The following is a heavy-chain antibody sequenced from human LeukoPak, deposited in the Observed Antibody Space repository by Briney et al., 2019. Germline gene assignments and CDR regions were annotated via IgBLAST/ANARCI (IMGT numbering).Heavy chain of an antibody. D-gene: IGHD2-21*02. CDR1: GFTFKNFV. CDR3: ARGHNSRAGVTDCCPLDF. CDR2: ISGNTGAT. Sequence: GGSLRLSCAASGFTFKNFVMTWVRQAPGQGLDWVSAISGNTGATYYADSVKGRFTISRDNSKNTLYLQMNSLRAEDTAFYYCARGHNSRAGVTDCCPLDFWGQGTLVTVSS. J-gene: IGHJ4*02. V-gene: IGHV3-23*01.